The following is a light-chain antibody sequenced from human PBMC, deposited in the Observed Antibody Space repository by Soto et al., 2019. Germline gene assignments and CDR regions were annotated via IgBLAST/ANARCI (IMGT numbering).Light chain of an antibody. Sequence: ELVLTQSPGTLSLSPGDRATLSCRASQSVSILLAWYQQKPGQAPRLLIHGATTRATGIPARFSGSGSGTEFTLTISGLQSDDSAVYFCQQYNNWPFSFGQGTRLEIK. CDR2: GAT. V-gene: IGKV3-15*01. CDR3: QQYNNWPFS. J-gene: IGKJ5*01. CDR1: QSVSIL.